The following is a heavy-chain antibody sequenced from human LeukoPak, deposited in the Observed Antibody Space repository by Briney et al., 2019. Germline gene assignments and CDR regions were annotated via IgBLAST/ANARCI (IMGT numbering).Heavy chain of an antibody. Sequence: GESLENSCKGSGYSITNYWIGGVRQMPGKGLEWLGISYPDDSDTRYSPSFQGQVTISADKSISTAYLQWSSLKASDTAMYYCARHASYCSSTSCLAWFDPWGQGTLVTVSS. CDR1: GYSITNYW. J-gene: IGHJ5*02. CDR3: ARHASYCSSTSCLAWFDP. V-gene: IGHV5-51*01. D-gene: IGHD2-2*01. CDR2: SYPDDSDT.